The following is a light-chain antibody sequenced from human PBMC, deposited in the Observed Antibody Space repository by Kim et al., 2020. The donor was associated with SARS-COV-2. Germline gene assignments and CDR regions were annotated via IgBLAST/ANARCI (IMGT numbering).Light chain of an antibody. CDR1: QSVSSSY. V-gene: IGKV3-20*01. Sequence: ETVLTQSPGTLSLSPGERATLSCRASQSVSSSYLAWYQEKPGQAPRLLIYGASSRATGIPDRFSGSGSGTDFTLTISRLVPEDFAVYYCQQYGSSRTFGGGTKVDIK. CDR2: GAS. J-gene: IGKJ4*01. CDR3: QQYGSSRT.